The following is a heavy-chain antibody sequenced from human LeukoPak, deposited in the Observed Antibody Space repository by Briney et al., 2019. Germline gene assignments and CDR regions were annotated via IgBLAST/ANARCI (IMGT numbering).Heavy chain of an antibody. Sequence: PSETLSLICTVSCGSINSTNYYWGWIRQPPGKGLDWIASIYYSGSTYYNQSLKSRVTISVDTSKNQFSLKLCSVTAADTAVYYCARLRGYTSSRAHNNYYYYYMDVWGKGTTVTVSS. J-gene: IGHJ6*03. CDR1: CGSINSTNYY. D-gene: IGHD6-13*01. CDR2: IYYSGST. CDR3: ARLRGYTSSRAHNNYYYYYMDV. V-gene: IGHV4-39*01.